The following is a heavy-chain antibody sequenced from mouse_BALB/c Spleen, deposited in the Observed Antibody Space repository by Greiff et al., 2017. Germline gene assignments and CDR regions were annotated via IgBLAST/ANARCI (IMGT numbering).Heavy chain of an antibody. V-gene: IGHV1S81*02. J-gene: IGHJ2*01. CDR3: ARWIFTILRDD. Sequence: QVQLQQPGAELVKPGASVKLSCKASGYTFTSYWMHWVKQRPGQGLEWIGEINPSNGRTNYNEKFKSKATLTVDKSSSTAYMQLSSLTSEDSAVYYCARWIFTILRDDWGQGTTLTVSS. D-gene: IGHD1-1*01. CDR1: GYTFTSYW. CDR2: INPSNGRT.